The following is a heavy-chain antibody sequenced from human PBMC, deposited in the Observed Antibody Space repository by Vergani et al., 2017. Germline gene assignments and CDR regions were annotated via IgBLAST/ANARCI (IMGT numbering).Heavy chain of an antibody. CDR2: INHSGGT. CDR1: GDSLRGHY. J-gene: IGHJ5*02. D-gene: IGHD2-15*01. Sequence: QVQLRQWGAGLVKPSETLSLTCGIYGDSLRGHYWSWIRQSPGKGLEWIGQINHSGGTYYNPSLESRVTMSVDTSKSQFSLKLSSVTAADTAVYYCTRHWAVVAANNWFDHWGQGTLVTVSS. CDR3: TRHWAVVAANNWFDH. V-gene: IGHV4-34*02.